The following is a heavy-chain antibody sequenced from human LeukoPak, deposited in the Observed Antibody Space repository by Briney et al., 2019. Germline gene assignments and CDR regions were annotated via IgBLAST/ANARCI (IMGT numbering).Heavy chain of an antibody. CDR2: ISWNSGSI. CDR1: GFTFDDYA. V-gene: IGHV3-9*01. D-gene: IGHD3-22*01. CDR3: AKAPDYYDSSGSYFDC. Sequence: GGSLRLSCAASGFTFDDYAMHWVRQAPGKGLEWVSGISWNSGSIGYADSVKGRFTISRDNAKNSLYLQMNSLRAEDTALYYCAKAPDYYDSSGSYFDCWGQGTLVTVSS. J-gene: IGHJ4*02.